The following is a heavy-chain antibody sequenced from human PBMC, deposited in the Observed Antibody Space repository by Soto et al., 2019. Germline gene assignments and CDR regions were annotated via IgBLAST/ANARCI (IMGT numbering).Heavy chain of an antibody. D-gene: IGHD3-10*02. V-gene: IGHV1-3*01. CDR1: GYGFTTYT. Sequence: GASVTVSWQAAGYGFTTYTMHWVRQAPGQRLEWMGWINAGNDNTYYSQKFQGRVTITRDTSASTAYMELSSLRSEDTAMYYCARDLYVRGAKGYAFDIWGQGTMVTVSS. J-gene: IGHJ3*02. CDR3: ARDLYVRGAKGYAFDI. CDR2: INAGNDNT.